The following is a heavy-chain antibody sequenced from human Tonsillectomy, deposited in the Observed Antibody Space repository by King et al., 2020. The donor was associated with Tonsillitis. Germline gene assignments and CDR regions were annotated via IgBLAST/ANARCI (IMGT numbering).Heavy chain of an antibody. CDR1: EFTSSHYW. J-gene: IGHJ6*02. CDR3: TRGGTMHALDV. V-gene: IGHV3-74*01. D-gene: IGHD1-7*01. CDR2: IYNDGTKT. Sequence: VQLVESGGGLVQPGGSLRLSCAVSEFTSSHYWMYWVRQAPGEGLVGVSQIYNDGTKTNCADSVKGRFTMSRDNAKNTLYLQMNSLRVEDTAVYYCTRGGTMHALDVWGQGTPVIVSS.